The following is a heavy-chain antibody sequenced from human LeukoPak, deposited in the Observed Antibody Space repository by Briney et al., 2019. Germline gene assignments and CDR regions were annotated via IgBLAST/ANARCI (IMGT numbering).Heavy chain of an antibody. CDR2: INWNGGST. CDR1: GFTFDDYG. CDR3: ARAGEETSSWYVSYYYYYMDV. V-gene: IGHV3-20*04. J-gene: IGHJ6*03. Sequence: GGSLRLSCAASGFTFDDYGMSWVRQAPGKGLEWVSGINWNGGSTGYADSVKGRFTFSSDNAKNSLYLQMNSLRAEDTALYYCARAGEETSSWYVSYYYYYMDVWGKGTTVTVSS. D-gene: IGHD6-13*01.